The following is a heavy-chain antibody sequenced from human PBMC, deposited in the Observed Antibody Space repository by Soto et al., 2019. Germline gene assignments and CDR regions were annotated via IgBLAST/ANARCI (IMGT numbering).Heavy chain of an antibody. D-gene: IGHD3-3*01. CDR1: DDSISSSSYY. J-gene: IGHJ4*02. Sequence: QLQLQESGPGLVKPLETLSLTCTVSDDSISSSSYYWGWIRQPPGKGLEWIASVYYSGSAYYNPSLKCPLPISVDTSKKQFFLKLRSVTAADTAVYYCARHGPFYDSWSGPSALDHWGQGTQVLVSS. CDR3: ARHGPFYDSWSGPSALDH. CDR2: VYYSGSA. V-gene: IGHV4-39*01.